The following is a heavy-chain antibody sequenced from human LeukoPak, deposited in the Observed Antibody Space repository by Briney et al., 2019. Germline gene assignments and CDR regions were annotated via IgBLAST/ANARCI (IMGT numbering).Heavy chain of an antibody. CDR2: MNPNSGNT. CDR3: ARTLSMTARNAYYYYYYGMDV. D-gene: IGHD2-21*02. V-gene: IGHV1-8*01. Sequence: GASVKVSCKASGYTFTSYDINWVRQATGQGLEWMGWMNPNSGNTGYAQKFQGRVTVTRNTSISTAYMELSSLRSEDTAVYYCARTLSMTARNAYYYYYYGMDVRGQGTTVTVSS. CDR1: GYTFTSYD. J-gene: IGHJ6*02.